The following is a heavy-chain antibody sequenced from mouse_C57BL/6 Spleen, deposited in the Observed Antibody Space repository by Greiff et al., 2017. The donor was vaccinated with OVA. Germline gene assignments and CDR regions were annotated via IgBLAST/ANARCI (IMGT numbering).Heavy chain of an antibody. CDR2: IYPGDGDT. Sequence: VKLVESGAELVKPGASVKISCKASGYAFSSYWMNWVKQRPGKGLEWIGQIYPGDGDTNYKGTFKGKATLTADQSSSTAYLQLSSLTSEDSAVYCCARDNGYYYFDYWGQGTTLTVSS. CDR1: GYAFSSYW. CDR3: ARDNGYYYFDY. D-gene: IGHD2-3*01. V-gene: IGHV1-80*01. J-gene: IGHJ2*01.